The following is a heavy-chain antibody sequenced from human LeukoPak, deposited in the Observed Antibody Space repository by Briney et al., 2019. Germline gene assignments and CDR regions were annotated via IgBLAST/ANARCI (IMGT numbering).Heavy chain of an antibody. Sequence: GGSLRLSCAASGFTFSAYAMHWVRQAPGKGLEWVAVISYDGSNKYYADSVKGRFTISRDNSKNTLYLQMNSLRAEDTAVYYCARGGNYRTFDYWGQGTLVTVSS. CDR3: ARGGNYRTFDY. J-gene: IGHJ4*02. CDR2: ISYDGSNK. V-gene: IGHV3-30*07. CDR1: GFTFSAYA. D-gene: IGHD4-11*01.